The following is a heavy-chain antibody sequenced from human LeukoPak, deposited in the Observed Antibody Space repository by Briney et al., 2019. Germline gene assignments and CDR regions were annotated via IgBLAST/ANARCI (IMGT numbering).Heavy chain of an antibody. Sequence: GASVKVSCKASGYTFTGYYMHWVRQAPGQGLEWMGWINPNSGGTNYAQKFQGRVTMTRDTSISTAYMELSRLRSDDTAVYYCARVAEYCSSTSCSPFDYWGQGTLVTVSS. CDR1: GYTFTGYY. D-gene: IGHD2-2*01. V-gene: IGHV1-2*02. CDR3: ARVAEYCSSTSCSPFDY. CDR2: INPNSGGT. J-gene: IGHJ4*02.